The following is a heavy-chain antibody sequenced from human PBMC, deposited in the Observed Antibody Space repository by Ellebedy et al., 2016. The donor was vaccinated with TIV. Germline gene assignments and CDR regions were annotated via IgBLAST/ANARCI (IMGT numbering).Heavy chain of an antibody. Sequence: ASVKVSXXASGYTFTGYYMHWVRQAPGQGLEWMGWINPNSGGTNYAQKFQGWVTMTRDTSISTAYMELSRLRSDDTAVYYCAREDTGSGSYGMDVWGQGTTVTVSS. V-gene: IGHV1-2*04. CDR1: GYTFTGYY. D-gene: IGHD3-10*01. CDR2: INPNSGGT. CDR3: AREDTGSGSYGMDV. J-gene: IGHJ6*02.